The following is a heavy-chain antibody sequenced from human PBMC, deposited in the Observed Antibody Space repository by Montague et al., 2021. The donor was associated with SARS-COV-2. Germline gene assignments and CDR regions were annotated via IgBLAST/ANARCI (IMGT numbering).Heavy chain of an antibody. Sequence: TLSLTCSVSGGSVSSGSCYWSWIRQHPGKGLEWIGYIYYSGSTYYNPSLKSRVTISVDTSKNQFSLKLSSVTAADTAVYYCASTYGGNLGYYYYYMDVWGKGTTVTVSS. CDR1: GGSVSSGSCY. D-gene: IGHD4-23*01. V-gene: IGHV4-31*03. CDR2: IYYSGST. CDR3: ASTYGGNLGYYYYYMDV. J-gene: IGHJ6*03.